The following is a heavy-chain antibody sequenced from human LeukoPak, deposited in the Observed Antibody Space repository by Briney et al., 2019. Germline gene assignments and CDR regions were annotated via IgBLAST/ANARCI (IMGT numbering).Heavy chain of an antibody. CDR2: ISAYNGNT. D-gene: IGHD3-9*01. V-gene: IGHV1-18*04. J-gene: IGHJ4*02. Sequence: RGESLKISCKGSGYSFASYWIGWVRQAPGQGLEWMGWISAYNGNTNYAQKLQGRVTMTTDTSTSTAYMELRSLRSDDTAVYYCARGTFDILTGYYTFGYWGQGTLVTVSS. CDR3: ARGTFDILTGYYTFGY. CDR1: GYSFASYW.